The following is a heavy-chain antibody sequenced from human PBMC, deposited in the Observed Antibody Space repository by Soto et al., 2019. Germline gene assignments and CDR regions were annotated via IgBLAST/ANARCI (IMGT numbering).Heavy chain of an antibody. Sequence: GGSLRLSCAASGFTFSSYAMSWVRQAPGKGLEWVSAISGSGGSTYYADSVKGRFTISRDNSKNTLYLQMNSLRAEDTAVYYCAKKVKVVVAAVYYMDVWGKGTTVTVSS. J-gene: IGHJ6*03. V-gene: IGHV3-23*01. CDR3: AKKVKVVVAAVYYMDV. CDR1: GFTFSSYA. D-gene: IGHD2-15*01. CDR2: ISGSGGST.